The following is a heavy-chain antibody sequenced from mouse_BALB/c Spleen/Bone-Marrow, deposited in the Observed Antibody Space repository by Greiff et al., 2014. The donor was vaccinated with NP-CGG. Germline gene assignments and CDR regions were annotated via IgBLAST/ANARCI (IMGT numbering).Heavy chain of an antibody. CDR3: ARDDYAY. D-gene: IGHD2-4*01. CDR1: GYTFTSYY. Sequence: VQVVESGPELVKPGASVRISCKASGYTFTSYYIHWVKQRPGQGLEWIGWIYPGNVNTKYNEKFKGKATLTADKSSSTAYMQLSSLTPEDSAVYFCARDDYAYWGQGTLVTVSA. CDR2: IYPGNVNT. V-gene: IGHV1S56*01. J-gene: IGHJ3*01.